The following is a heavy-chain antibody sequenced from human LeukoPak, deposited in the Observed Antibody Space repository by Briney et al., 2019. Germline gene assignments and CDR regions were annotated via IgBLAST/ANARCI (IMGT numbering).Heavy chain of an antibody. CDR1: GGSISSYY. CDR3: ARRPGYSSGWYGY. CDR2: INHSGST. V-gene: IGHV4-34*01. D-gene: IGHD6-19*01. Sequence: PSETLSLTCTVSGGSISSYYWSWIRQPPGKGLEWIGEINHSGSTNYNPSLKSRVTISVDTSKNQFSLKLNSVTAADTAVYYCARRPGYSSGWYGYWGQGTLVTVSS. J-gene: IGHJ4*02.